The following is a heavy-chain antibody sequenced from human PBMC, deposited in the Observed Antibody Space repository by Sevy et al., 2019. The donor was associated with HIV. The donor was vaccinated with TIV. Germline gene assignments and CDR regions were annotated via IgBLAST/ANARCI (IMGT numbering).Heavy chain of an antibody. D-gene: IGHD3-10*01. Sequence: ASVKVSCKASGYTFTCYGISWVRQAPGQGLEWMGWISAYNGNINYAQRLQGRVTMTTDTSTSTAYMELRSLRSDDTAVYYCARDQSVWITMVRGVIIDREAMDVWGKGTTVTVSS. V-gene: IGHV1-18*04. CDR3: ARDQSVWITMVRGVIIDREAMDV. CDR1: GYTFTCYG. J-gene: IGHJ6*03. CDR2: ISAYNGNI.